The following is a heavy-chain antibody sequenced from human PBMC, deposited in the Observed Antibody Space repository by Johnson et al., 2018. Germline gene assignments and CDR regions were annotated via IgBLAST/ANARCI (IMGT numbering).Heavy chain of an antibody. V-gene: IGHV3-74*01. J-gene: IGHJ6*02. CDR2: IKSEGSTT. CDR1: GFTFSNYW. Sequence: VQLQESGGGLVQPGGSLRLSCSASGFTFSNYWMHWVRQAPGKGLVWVSRIKSEGSTTSYADSVKGRFTISRDNAKNTLYLQMNSLRAEDTAVYYCARAESSPHYGMDVWGQGTTVTVSS. CDR3: ARAESSPHYGMDV. D-gene: IGHD6-13*01.